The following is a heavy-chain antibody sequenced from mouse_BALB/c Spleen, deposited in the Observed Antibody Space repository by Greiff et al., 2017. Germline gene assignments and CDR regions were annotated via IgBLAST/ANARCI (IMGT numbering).Heavy chain of an antibody. Sequence: EVQLQQSGGGLVKPGGSLKLSCAASGFTFSSYTMSWVRQTPEKRLEWVATISSGGSYTYYPDSVKGRFTISRDNAKNTLYLQMSSLKSEDTAMYYCTRAGSSPFAYWGQGTLVTVSA. CDR3: TRAGSSPFAY. CDR1: GFTFSSYT. D-gene: IGHD1-1*01. V-gene: IGHV5-6-4*01. CDR2: ISSGGSYT. J-gene: IGHJ3*01.